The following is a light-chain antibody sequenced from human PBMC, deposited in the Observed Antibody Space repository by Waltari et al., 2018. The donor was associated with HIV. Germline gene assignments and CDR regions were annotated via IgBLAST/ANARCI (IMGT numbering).Light chain of an antibody. V-gene: IGLV2-14*03. CDR1: TSDIAGSTHS. CDR3: SSYSTTNTFVV. Sequence: QSALTQPASVSGSLGQSVAISCSGSTSDIAGSTHSVAWYQQHAGKPPKLLIYDVNKRPSGVSDRFSGFRSGNMASLTISGLQTDDESIYFCSSYSTTNTFVVFGGGTKVTVL. J-gene: IGLJ2*01. CDR2: DVN.